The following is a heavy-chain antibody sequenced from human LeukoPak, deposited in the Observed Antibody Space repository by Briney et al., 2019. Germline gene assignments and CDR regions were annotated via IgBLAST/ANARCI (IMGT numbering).Heavy chain of an antibody. CDR3: AGVLRYFDWVFDP. V-gene: IGHV1-18*01. J-gene: IGHJ5*02. D-gene: IGHD3-9*01. Sequence: ASVKVSCKASGYTFTSYGISWVRQAPGQGLEWMGWISAYNGNTNYAQKLQGRVTMTTDTSTSTAYMELKSLRSDDTAVYYCAGVLRYFDWVFDPWGQGTLVTVSS. CDR1: GYTFTSYG. CDR2: ISAYNGNT.